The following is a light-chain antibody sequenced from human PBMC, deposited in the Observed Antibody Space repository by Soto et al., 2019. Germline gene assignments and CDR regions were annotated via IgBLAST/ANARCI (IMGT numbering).Light chain of an antibody. J-gene: IGKJ4*01. Sequence: DIVMTQSPDSLAVSLGERATINCKSSLSVLYSSNNKNYLAWYQQRPGQPPKLLIYWASTRESGVPDRFSGTGSGTDFILTISSLQAEDVAVYYCQQHYSTPLTFGGGTKEEIK. CDR3: QQHYSTPLT. CDR1: LSVLYSSNNKNY. V-gene: IGKV4-1*01. CDR2: WAS.